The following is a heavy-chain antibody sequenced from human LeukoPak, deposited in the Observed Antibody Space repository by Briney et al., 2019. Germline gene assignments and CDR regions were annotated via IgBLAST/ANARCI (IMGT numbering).Heavy chain of an antibody. Sequence: PGGSLRLSCAASGFTFSSYAMHWVRQAPGKGLEYVSAISSNGGSTYYANSVKGRFTISRDNSKNTLYLQMGSLRAEDMAVYYCERAPGHDLGWLDPWGQGTLVTVSS. CDR2: ISSNGGST. CDR1: GFTFSSYA. V-gene: IGHV3-64*01. CDR3: ERAPGHDLGWLDP. D-gene: IGHD1-1*01. J-gene: IGHJ5*02.